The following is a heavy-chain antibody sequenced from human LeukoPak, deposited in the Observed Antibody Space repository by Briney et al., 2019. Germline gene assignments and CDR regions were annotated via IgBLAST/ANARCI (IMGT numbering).Heavy chain of an antibody. CDR1: GFTFSSYA. J-gene: IGHJ4*02. Sequence: GGSLRLSCAASGFTFSSYAMSWVRQAPGKGLEWVAVISYDGSNKYYADSVKGRFTISRDNSKTTLYLQMNSLRAEDTAVYYCAKVYPPRYCSGGSCYVFDYWGQGTLVTVSS. CDR3: AKVYPPRYCSGGSCYVFDY. V-gene: IGHV3-30*18. D-gene: IGHD2-15*01. CDR2: ISYDGSNK.